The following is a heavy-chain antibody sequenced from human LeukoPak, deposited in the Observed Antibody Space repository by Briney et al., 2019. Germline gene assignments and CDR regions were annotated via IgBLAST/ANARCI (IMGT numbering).Heavy chain of an antibody. D-gene: IGHD1-26*01. CDR1: GYTLTELS. CDR2: FDPEDGET. Sequence: GASVKVSCKVSGYTLTELSMHWVRQAPGKGLEWMGGFDPEDGETIYAQKFQGRVTMTEDTSTDTAYMELSSLRSEDTAVYYCVAGPSGSYYGGDGFDYWGQGTLVTVSS. J-gene: IGHJ4*02. CDR3: VAGPSGSYYGGDGFDY. V-gene: IGHV1-24*01.